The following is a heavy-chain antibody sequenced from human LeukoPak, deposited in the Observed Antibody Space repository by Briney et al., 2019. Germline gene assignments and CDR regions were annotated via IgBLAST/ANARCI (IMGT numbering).Heavy chain of an antibody. Sequence: SGTLSLTCAVYGGSFSGYYWSWIRQPPGKGLELIGEINHSGSTNYNPSLKSRVTISVDTSKNQFSLKLSSVTAADTAVYYCARVRGDYYYMDVWGKGTTVTVSS. D-gene: IGHD3-10*01. CDR2: INHSGST. CDR1: GGSFSGYY. V-gene: IGHV4-34*01. CDR3: ARVRGDYYYMDV. J-gene: IGHJ6*03.